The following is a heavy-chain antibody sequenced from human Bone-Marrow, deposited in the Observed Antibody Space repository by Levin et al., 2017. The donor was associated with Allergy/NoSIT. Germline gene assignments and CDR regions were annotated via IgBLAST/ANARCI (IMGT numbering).Heavy chain of an antibody. Sequence: SLKISCAASGFLFDDFAMHWVRQAPGKGLEWVAGITWNSDRQNYADSVKGRFTISRDNTKNSLNLQMNSLRAEYTALYYCLAICSGGSCHGAYWGQGTLVTVSP. J-gene: IGHJ4*02. D-gene: IGHD2-15*01. V-gene: IGHV3-9*01. CDR1: GFLFDDFA. CDR3: LAICSGGSCHGAY. CDR2: ITWNSDRQ.